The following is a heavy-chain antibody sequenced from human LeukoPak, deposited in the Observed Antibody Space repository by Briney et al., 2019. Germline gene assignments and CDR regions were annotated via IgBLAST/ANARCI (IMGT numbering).Heavy chain of an antibody. J-gene: IGHJ3*02. Sequence: GEALEISCEGSGWGFATYWIGWVRQMPGKGLEGMGIIYPGDSDTRYSPSFQGQVTISADKSISTAYLQWSSLKASDTAMYYCASAALYCGGDCDTISDPDAFDIWGQGTMVTVSS. CDR2: IYPGDSDT. D-gene: IGHD2-21*02. V-gene: IGHV5-51*01. CDR3: ASAALYCGGDCDTISDPDAFDI. CDR1: GWGFATYW.